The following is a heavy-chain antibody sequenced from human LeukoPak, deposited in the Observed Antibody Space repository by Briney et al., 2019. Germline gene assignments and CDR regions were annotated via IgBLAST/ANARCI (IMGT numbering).Heavy chain of an antibody. CDR1: GFTFPNYA. Sequence: PGGSLRLSCSASGFTFPNYAIHWVRQAPGKGLEYVSAINSKGNNTYYANSVKGRFTISRDNSKNTLYLQMSSLKSEDTALYYCVRGSLFYDILTGCSNYVLDIWGQGTTVTVSS. CDR2: INSKGNNT. J-gene: IGHJ6*02. V-gene: IGHV3-64D*09. D-gene: IGHD3-9*01. CDR3: VRGSLFYDILTGCSNYVLDI.